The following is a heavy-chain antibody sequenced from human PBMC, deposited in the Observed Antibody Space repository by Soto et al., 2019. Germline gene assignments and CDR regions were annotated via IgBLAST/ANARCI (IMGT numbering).Heavy chain of an antibody. CDR3: ARERAADMAFDY. CDR2: IYYSGST. V-gene: IGHV4-30-4*01. J-gene: IGHJ4*02. D-gene: IGHD3-9*01. CDR1: GGSISSGDYY. Sequence: SETLSLTCTVSGGSISSGDYYWSWIRQPPGKGLEWIGYIYYSGSTYYNPSLKSRVTISVDTSKNQFSLKLSSVTAADTAVYYCARERAADMAFDYWGQGTLVTVSS.